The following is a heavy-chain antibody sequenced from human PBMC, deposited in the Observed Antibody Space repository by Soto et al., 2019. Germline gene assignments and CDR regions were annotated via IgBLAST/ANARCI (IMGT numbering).Heavy chain of an antibody. CDR1: GFTVSSNY. CDR3: AREAHSRSGSIFDY. Sequence: EVQLVETGGGLIQXXXXXRLSCAAXGFTVSSNYMSWVRQAPGKGLEWVSVIYSGGSTYYADSVKGRFTISRDNSKNTLYLQMNSLRAEDTAVYYCAREAHSRSGSIFDYWGQGTLVTVSS. CDR2: IYSGGST. V-gene: IGHV3-53*02. D-gene: IGHD5-12*01. J-gene: IGHJ4*02.